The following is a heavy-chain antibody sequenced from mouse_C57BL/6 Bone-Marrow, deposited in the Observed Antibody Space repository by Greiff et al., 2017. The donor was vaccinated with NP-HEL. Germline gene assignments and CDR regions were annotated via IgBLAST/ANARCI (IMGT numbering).Heavy chain of an antibody. CDR1: GFPITSGYY. CDR2: ITHSGET. D-gene: IGHD1-1*01. Sequence: VKLQESGPGLVKPSQSLFLTCSITGFPITSGYYWIWIRQSPGKPLEWMGYITHSGETFYNPSLQSPISITRETSKNQFFLQLNSVTTEDTAMYYCAGALSSYGYFDVWGTGTTVTVSS. J-gene: IGHJ1*03. CDR3: AGALSSYGYFDV. V-gene: IGHV12-3*01.